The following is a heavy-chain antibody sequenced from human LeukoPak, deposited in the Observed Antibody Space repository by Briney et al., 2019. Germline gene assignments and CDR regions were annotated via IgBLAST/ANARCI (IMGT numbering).Heavy chain of an antibody. D-gene: IGHD3-10*01. CDR1: GGSISTYY. V-gene: IGHV4-59*12. CDR2: VSSNEGT. Sequence: SETLSLTCTVSGGSISTYYWGWIRQPPGEGLEWIGYVSSNEGTNYNPSLKSRVTISVDTSKNQFSLKLSSVTAADTAVYYCARGGPPYEVRGVIMDLSYFDYWGQGTLVTVSS. CDR3: ARGGPPYEVRGVIMDLSYFDY. J-gene: IGHJ4*02.